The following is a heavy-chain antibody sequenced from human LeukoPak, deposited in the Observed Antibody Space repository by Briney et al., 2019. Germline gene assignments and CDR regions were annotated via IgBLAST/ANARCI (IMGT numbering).Heavy chain of an antibody. CDR3: ARVGEPPFDY. J-gene: IGHJ4*02. CDR2: IYYSGST. CDR1: GGSISSSSYY. Sequence: SETLSLTCTVSGGSISSSSYYWGWIRQPPGKGLEWIGSIYYSGSTYYNPSLKSRVTISVDTSKNQFSLKLSSVTAEDTAVYYCARVGEPPFDYWGQGTLVTVSS. V-gene: IGHV4-39*07. D-gene: IGHD1-14*01.